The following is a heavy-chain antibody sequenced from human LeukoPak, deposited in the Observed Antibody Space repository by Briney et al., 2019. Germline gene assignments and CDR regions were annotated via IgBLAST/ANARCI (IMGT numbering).Heavy chain of an antibody. V-gene: IGHV3-23*01. D-gene: IGHD3-16*01. J-gene: IGHJ3*01. Sequence: GGSLRLSCAASGFTFNDFAMTWVRQAPGKGLEWVSSIADAGTYYADSVKGRFIISRDNSKNMLYLQLNSLRADDTAMYYCARNLGPFDVRGHGTMVTVSS. CDR3: ARNLGPFDV. CDR1: GFTFNDFA. CDR2: IADAGT.